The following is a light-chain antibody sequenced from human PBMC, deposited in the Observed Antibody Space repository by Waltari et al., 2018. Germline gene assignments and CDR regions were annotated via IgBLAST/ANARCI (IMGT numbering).Light chain of an antibody. CDR2: KNN. CDR1: SSNIGSNY. Sequence: QSVLTQPPSASGTPGQTVTIPCNGRSSNIGSNYVYWYQQFPGTAPNLLIFKNNQRPSGVPDRFSDSKSGTSASLAINGLRSEDEADYYCAAWDDSLSGLVLGGGTKVTVL. J-gene: IGLJ3*02. CDR3: AAWDDSLSGLV. V-gene: IGLV1-47*01.